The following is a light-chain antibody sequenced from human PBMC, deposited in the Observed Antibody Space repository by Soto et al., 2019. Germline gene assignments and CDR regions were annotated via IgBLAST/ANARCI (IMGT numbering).Light chain of an antibody. Sequence: QSALTQPASVSGSPGQSITNSCTGTSSDVGGYNYVSWYQQHPGKAPKLMIYEVSNRPSGVSNRFSGSKSGNTASLTISGLQAEDEADYYCSSFTSINTWVFGGGTQLTVL. V-gene: IGLV2-14*01. CDR3: SSFTSINTWV. CDR1: SSDVGGYNY. CDR2: EVS. J-gene: IGLJ3*02.